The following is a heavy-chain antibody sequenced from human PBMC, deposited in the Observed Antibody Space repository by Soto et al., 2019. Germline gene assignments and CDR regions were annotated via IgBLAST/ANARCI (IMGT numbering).Heavy chain of an antibody. D-gene: IGHD5-18*01. Sequence: QVQLVESGGGVVQPGRSLRLSCAASGFTFSSYGMHWVRQAPGKGLEWVAVISYDGSNKYYADSVKGRFTISRDNAKNPVYLQMNRLGAEDTVVYYCAKARCTVETSMVTPYYFDYWGQGTLVTVSS. V-gene: IGHV3-30*18. CDR1: GFTFSSYG. CDR3: AKARCTVETSMVTPYYFDY. CDR2: ISYDGSNK. J-gene: IGHJ4*02.